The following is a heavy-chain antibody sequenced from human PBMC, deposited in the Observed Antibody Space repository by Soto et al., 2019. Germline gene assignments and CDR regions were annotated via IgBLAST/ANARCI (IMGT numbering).Heavy chain of an antibody. V-gene: IGHV4-4*02. D-gene: IGHD1-26*01. J-gene: IGHJ4*02. CDR1: GGSISSRNW. CDR3: VREGYYGQQYFDY. CDR2: ISHSGST. Sequence: PSETLSLTCTVSGGSISSRNWWSWVRQPPGKGLEWIGEISHSGSTNYNPSLKSRVTISVDKSKNQFSLKLNSVTAADTAVYYCVREGYYGQQYFDYWGQGTLVTVSS.